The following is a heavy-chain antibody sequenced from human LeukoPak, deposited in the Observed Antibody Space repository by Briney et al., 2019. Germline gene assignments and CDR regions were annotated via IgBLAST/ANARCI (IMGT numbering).Heavy chain of an antibody. D-gene: IGHD2-2*01. Sequence: ASVKVSCKASGYTFTSYGISWVRQAPGQGLEWMGIINPSGGSTSYAQKFQGRVTMTRDTSTSTVYMELSRLRSDDTAVYYCARVGQYCSSTSCYGLNWFDPWGQGTLVTVSS. V-gene: IGHV1-46*01. CDR2: INPSGGST. J-gene: IGHJ5*02. CDR3: ARVGQYCSSTSCYGLNWFDP. CDR1: GYTFTSYG.